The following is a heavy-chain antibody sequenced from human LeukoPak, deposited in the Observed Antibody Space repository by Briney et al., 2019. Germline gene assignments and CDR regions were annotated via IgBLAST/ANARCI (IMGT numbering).Heavy chain of an antibody. D-gene: IGHD3-3*01. CDR3: ARGRDDFWSGQYYCYYYYMDV. V-gene: IGHV3-21*01. Sequence: KPGGSLRHSCAASGFTFSSYSMNWVRQATGKGLEWVSSISSSSSYIYYAAQVKGRFTISRDHAKNSLYLQRYGLRPEDTAVYYCARGRDDFWSGQYYCYYYYMDVWGKGTTVTVSS. CDR2: ISSSSSYI. J-gene: IGHJ6*03. CDR1: GFTFSSYS.